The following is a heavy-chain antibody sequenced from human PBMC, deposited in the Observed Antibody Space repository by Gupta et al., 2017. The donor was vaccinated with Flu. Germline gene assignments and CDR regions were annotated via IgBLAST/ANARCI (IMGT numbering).Heavy chain of an antibody. J-gene: IGHJ5*02. D-gene: IGHD3-10*01. CDR2: IWYDGSNK. Sequence: SYGMHWVRQAPGKGLEWVAVIWYDGSNKYYADSVKGRFTISRDNSKNTLYLQMNSLRAEETAVYYCARDGLITMEDPPLYNWFAPWGQGTMVTVYS. CDR1: SYG. V-gene: IGHV3-33*01. CDR3: ARDGLITMEDPPLYNWFAP.